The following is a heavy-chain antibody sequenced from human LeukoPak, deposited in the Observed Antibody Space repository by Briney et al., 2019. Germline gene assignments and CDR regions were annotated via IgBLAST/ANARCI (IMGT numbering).Heavy chain of an antibody. V-gene: IGHV1-46*01. CDR3: ARDNSVEDTAWWFDP. CDR2: INPSGGST. Sequence: ASVKVSCKASGYTFTSYYMHWVRQAPGQGLEWMGIINPSGGSTSYAQKFQGRVTMTRDMSTSTDYMELSGLRSEDTAVYYCARDNSVEDTAWWFDPWGQGTLVTVSS. J-gene: IGHJ5*02. D-gene: IGHD4-23*01. CDR1: GYTFTSYY.